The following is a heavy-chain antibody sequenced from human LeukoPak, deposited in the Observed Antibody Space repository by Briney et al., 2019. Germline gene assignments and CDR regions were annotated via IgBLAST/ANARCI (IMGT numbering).Heavy chain of an antibody. CDR2: FDPEDGET. CDR1: GYTLTELS. CDR3: ATLSTAYYNDY. V-gene: IGHV1-24*01. J-gene: IGHJ4*02. Sequence: ASVKVSCKISGYTLTELSIHWVRQAPGKGLEWMGGFDPEDGETIYAQNFQGRVTMTEDTSTDTAYMELSSLRSDDTAVYYCATLSTAYYNDYWGQGTLVTVSS. D-gene: IGHD2-21*01.